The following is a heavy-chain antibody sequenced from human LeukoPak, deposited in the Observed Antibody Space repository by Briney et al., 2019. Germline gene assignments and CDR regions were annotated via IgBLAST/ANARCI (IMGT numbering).Heavy chain of an antibody. V-gene: IGHV4-39*01. D-gene: IGHD6-6*01. Sequence: SETLSLTCTVSGGSLSSSSYYWGWIRQPPGRGLEWIGNIYYSGNTFYNPSLESRVTISVDTSKKQFSLKLTSVTAADTAVYYCASRMAVRPKYYFGSWGPGILVTVSS. J-gene: IGHJ4*02. CDR2: IYYSGNT. CDR3: ASRMAVRPKYYFGS. CDR1: GGSLSSSSYY.